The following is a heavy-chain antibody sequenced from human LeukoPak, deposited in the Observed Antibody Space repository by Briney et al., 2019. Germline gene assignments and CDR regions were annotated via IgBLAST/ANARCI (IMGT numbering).Heavy chain of an antibody. V-gene: IGHV3-74*01. Sequence: PGGSLRLSCAASGFAFSNYWMHWVRQAPGKGLVWVSRLSTDGSSTNYADSVKGRFTISRDNAKNTLYLQMNSLRAEDTALYYCAKDGNYDSSGYYYRFDYWGQGTLVTVSS. J-gene: IGHJ4*02. CDR3: AKDGNYDSSGYYYRFDY. CDR1: GFAFSNYW. D-gene: IGHD3-22*01. CDR2: LSTDGSST.